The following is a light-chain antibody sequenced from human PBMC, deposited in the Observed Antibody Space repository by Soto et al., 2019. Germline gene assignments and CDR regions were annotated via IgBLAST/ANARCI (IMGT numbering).Light chain of an antibody. CDR3: LQDYSYPWT. Sequence: AIQMTQSPSSLSASVGDRVTITCRASQGIRNDLGWYQQKPGEAPKFLIYTASSLESGVPSRFSSSGSGTDFTLTISSLQPGDFATYYCLQDYSYPWTFGQGTRVEI. CDR2: TAS. J-gene: IGKJ1*01. CDR1: QGIRND. V-gene: IGKV1-6*01.